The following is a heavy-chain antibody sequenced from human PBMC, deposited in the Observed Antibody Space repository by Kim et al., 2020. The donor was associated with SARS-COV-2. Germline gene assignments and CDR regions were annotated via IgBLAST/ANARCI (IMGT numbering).Heavy chain of an antibody. V-gene: IGHV3-23*01. J-gene: IGHJ5*02. CDR3: AKDPGGVVVPAAIT. D-gene: IGHD2-2*01. Sequence: DSGNGRFTIPRANSKNTLYLQMNSLRAEDTAVYYCAKDPGGVVVPAAITWGQGTLVTVSS.